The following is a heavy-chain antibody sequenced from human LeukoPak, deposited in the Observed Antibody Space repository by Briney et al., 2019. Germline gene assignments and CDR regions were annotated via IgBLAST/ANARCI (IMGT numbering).Heavy chain of an antibody. Sequence: GETLKISCKGSGYSFTSYWIGWVRQMPGKGLGWMGIIYPGDPDTRYSPSFQGQVTISADKSISTAYLQWSSLKASDTAMYYCARLAYYYDSSGFYSGYFDYWAREPWSPSPQ. J-gene: IGHJ4*02. CDR1: GYSFTSYW. D-gene: IGHD3-22*01. CDR3: ARLAYYYDSSGFYSGYFDY. CDR2: IYPGDPDT. V-gene: IGHV5-51*01.